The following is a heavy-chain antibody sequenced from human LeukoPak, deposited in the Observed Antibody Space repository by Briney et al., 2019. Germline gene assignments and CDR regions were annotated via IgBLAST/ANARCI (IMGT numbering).Heavy chain of an antibody. J-gene: IGHJ4*02. CDR2: IKEYGSDK. Sequence: GGSLRLSCAASGFTFSSFWMSWVRQAPGKGLEWVANIKEYGSDKNYVDSVKGRFTISRDNTKRSVFLQMNSLRDEDTAVYFCARDRGYDTFDYWGQGTLVTVSS. D-gene: IGHD5-12*01. V-gene: IGHV3-7*01. CDR1: GFTFSSFW. CDR3: ARDRGYDTFDY.